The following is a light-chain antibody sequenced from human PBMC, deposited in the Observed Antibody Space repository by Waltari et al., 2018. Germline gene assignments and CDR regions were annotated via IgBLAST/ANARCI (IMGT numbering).Light chain of an antibody. J-gene: IGLJ2*01. V-gene: IGLV2-23*02. Sequence: QSALTQPASVSGSPGQSITISCTGTSSDVGSHNLVSWYPQHPGKAPKLMIYEVSKRPPGVSNRFSGSKSGNTASLTISGLQAEDEADYYCCSHAGSSTVVFGGGTKLTVL. CDR3: CSHAGSSTVV. CDR1: SSDVGSHNL. CDR2: EVS.